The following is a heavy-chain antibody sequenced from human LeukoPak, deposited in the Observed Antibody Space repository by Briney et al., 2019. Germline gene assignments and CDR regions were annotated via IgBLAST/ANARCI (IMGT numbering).Heavy chain of an antibody. CDR2: IYYSGST. CDR1: GGSISSYY. V-gene: IGHV4-59*08. CDR3: ARRALVGATTHFDY. J-gene: IGHJ4*02. Sequence: SETLPLTCTVSGGSISSYYWSWIRQPPGKGLEWIGYIYYSGSTNYNPSLKSRVTISVDTSKNQFSLKLSSVTAADTAVYYCARRALVGATTHFDYWGQGTLVTVSS. D-gene: IGHD1-26*01.